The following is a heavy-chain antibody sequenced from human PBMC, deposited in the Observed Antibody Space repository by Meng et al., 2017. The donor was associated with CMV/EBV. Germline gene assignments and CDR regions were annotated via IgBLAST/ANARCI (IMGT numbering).Heavy chain of an antibody. CDR2: IYYSGST. Sequence: SISSGGYYWSWIRQHTGKGLEWIGDIYYSGSTYYNPSLKSRVTISVDTSKNQFSLKLSSVTAADTAVYYCARDRGCSGGSCPSGWFDPWGQGTLVTVSS. CDR1: SISSGGYY. V-gene: IGHV4-31*02. J-gene: IGHJ5*02. D-gene: IGHD2-15*01. CDR3: ARDRGCSGGSCPSGWFDP.